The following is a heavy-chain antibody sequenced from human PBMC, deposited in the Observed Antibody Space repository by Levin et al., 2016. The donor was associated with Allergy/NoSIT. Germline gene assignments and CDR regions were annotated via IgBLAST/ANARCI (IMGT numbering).Heavy chain of an antibody. D-gene: IGHD3-3*02. V-gene: IGHV3-21*06. Sequence: GGSLRLSCAASGFTFSSLSMNWVRQAPGKGLEWVSSISGDSSYIFYADSVKGRFTISRDNARNSLYLQMNSLRVEDTAVYYCARDSMAPPRVWGQGTTVTVSS. J-gene: IGHJ6*02. CDR1: GFTFSSLS. CDR3: ARDSMAPPRV. CDR2: ISGDSSYI.